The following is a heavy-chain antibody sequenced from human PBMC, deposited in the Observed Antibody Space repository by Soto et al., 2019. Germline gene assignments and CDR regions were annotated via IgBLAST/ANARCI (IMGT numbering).Heavy chain of an antibody. Sequence: VASVKVSCKAFGYTFTSYGISWVRQAPGQGLEWMGWISAYNGNTNYAQKLQGRVTMTTDTSTSTAYMELRSLRSDDTAVYYCARRIIRDDYGDYYFEYWGQGTLLTGSS. CDR3: ARRIIRDDYGDYYFEY. CDR2: ISAYNGNT. J-gene: IGHJ4*02. CDR1: GYTFTSYG. V-gene: IGHV1-18*01. D-gene: IGHD4-17*01.